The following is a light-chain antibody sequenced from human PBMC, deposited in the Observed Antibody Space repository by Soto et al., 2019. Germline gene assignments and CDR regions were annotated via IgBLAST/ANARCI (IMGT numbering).Light chain of an antibody. CDR2: EVS. Sequence: QSVLTQPASVSGSPGQSITISCTGTSSDVGGYNYVSWYQQHPGKAPQLMIYEVSNRPSGVSNRFSGSKSGNTASLTISGLQAEDEADYYCNSYTSSSTLVFGGGTQLTVL. J-gene: IGLJ3*02. CDR3: NSYTSSSTLV. CDR1: SSDVGGYNY. V-gene: IGLV2-14*01.